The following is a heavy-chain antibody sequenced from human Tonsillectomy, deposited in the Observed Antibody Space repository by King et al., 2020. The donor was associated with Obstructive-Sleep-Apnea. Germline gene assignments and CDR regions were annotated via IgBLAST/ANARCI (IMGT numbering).Heavy chain of an antibody. CDR1: GASISSNSYY. V-gene: IGHV4-39*07. Sequence: LQLQESGPGLVNPSETLSLSCIVSGASISSNSYYWGWIRQPPGKGLEWIGNIYYSGSTYYNPSLKSRVTISLDTSKSQCSLRLSSVTAADTAVDYCARAVAVAGSFDPWGRGTLVSVSS. CDR3: ARAVAVAGSFDP. J-gene: IGHJ5*02. CDR2: IYYSGST. D-gene: IGHD6-19*01.